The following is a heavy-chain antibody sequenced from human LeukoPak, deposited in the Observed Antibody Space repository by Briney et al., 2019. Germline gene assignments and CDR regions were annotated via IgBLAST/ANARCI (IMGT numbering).Heavy chain of an antibody. CDR2: ISGSGGST. Sequence: GGSLRLSCAASGFTFSSYAMSWVCQAPGKGLEWVSAISGSGGSTYYADSVKGRFTISRDNSKNTLYLQMNSLRAEDTAVYYCAKQYSSGFTPWFDPWGQGTLVTVSS. CDR1: GFTFSSYA. CDR3: AKQYSSGFTPWFDP. V-gene: IGHV3-23*01. D-gene: IGHD6-19*01. J-gene: IGHJ5*02.